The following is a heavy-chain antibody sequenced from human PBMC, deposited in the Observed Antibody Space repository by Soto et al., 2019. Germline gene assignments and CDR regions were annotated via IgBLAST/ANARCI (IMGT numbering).Heavy chain of an antibody. D-gene: IGHD6-6*01. CDR3: AREWSSSYYYSGMDV. V-gene: IGHV1-69*13. CDR1: GGTFSSYA. CDR2: IIPIFGTA. Sequence: SVKVSCKASGGTFSSYAISWVRQAPGQGLEWMGGIIPIFGTANYAQEFQGRVTITADESTSTAYMELSSLRSEDTAVYYCAREWSSSYYYSGMDVWGQGTTVTVSS. J-gene: IGHJ6*02.